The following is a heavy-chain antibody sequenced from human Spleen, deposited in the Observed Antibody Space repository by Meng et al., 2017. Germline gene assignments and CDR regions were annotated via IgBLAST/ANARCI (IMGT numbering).Heavy chain of an antibody. Sequence: GGSLRLSCAASGFTFSSYAMSWVRQAPGKGLEWVSAISGSGGSTYYADSVKGRFTISRDNSKNTLYLQMNSLRAEDTAVYYCAGRIAAAGNYYYGMDVWGQGTTVTSP. CDR1: GFTFSSYA. CDR3: AGRIAAAGNYYYGMDV. CDR2: ISGSGGST. J-gene: IGHJ6*02. V-gene: IGHV3-23*01. D-gene: IGHD6-13*01.